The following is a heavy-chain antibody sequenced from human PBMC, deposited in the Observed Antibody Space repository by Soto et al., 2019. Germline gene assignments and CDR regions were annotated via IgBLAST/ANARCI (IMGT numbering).Heavy chain of an antibody. J-gene: IGHJ5*02. CDR3: ARARYCSGGSCYSYWFDP. CDR1: GGTFSSYA. V-gene: IGHV1-69*13. D-gene: IGHD2-15*01. CDR2: IIPIFGTA. Sequence: SVKVSCKASGGTFSSYAISWVRQAPGQGLEWMGGIIPIFGTANYAQKFQGRVTITADESTSTAYMELRSLRSDDTAVYYCARARYCSGGSCYSYWFDPWGQGTLVTVSS.